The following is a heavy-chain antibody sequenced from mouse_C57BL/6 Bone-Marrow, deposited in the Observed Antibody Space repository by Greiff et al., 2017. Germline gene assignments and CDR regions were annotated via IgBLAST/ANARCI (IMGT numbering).Heavy chain of an antibody. CDR1: GFSLTSYG. J-gene: IGHJ1*03. D-gene: IGHD1-1*01. CDR2: IWRGGST. CDR3: AKSPSDYYGRYFDV. Sequence: VKVVESGPGLVQPSQSLSITCTVSGFSLTSYGVHWVRQSPGKGLEWLGVIWRGGSTDYNAAFMSRLSLPKDNSKSQFFFKMNSLQADDTAIYXCAKSPSDYYGRYFDVWGTGTTVTVSS. V-gene: IGHV2-5*01.